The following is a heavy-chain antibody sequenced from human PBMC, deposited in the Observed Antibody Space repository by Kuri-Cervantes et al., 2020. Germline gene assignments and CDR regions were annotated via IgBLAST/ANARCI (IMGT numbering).Heavy chain of an antibody. CDR1: GGSISSYY. D-gene: IGHD2-15*01. Sequence: SETLSLTCTVSGGSISSYYWSWIRQPPGKGLEWIGYIYYSGSTYYNPSLKSRVTISVDTSKNQFSLKLSSVTAADTAVYYCARQGYCSGGSCTLGMDVWGQGTTVTVSS. CDR2: IYYSGST. CDR3: ARQGYCSGGSCTLGMDV. V-gene: IGHV4-59*04. J-gene: IGHJ6*02.